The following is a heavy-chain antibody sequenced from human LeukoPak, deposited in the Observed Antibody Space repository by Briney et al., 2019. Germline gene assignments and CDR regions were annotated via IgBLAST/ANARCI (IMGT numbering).Heavy chain of an antibody. V-gene: IGHV1-3*01. D-gene: IGHD1-26*01. CDR1: GYTFTSYA. CDR3: AGAPGATRWFDP. CDR2: INAGNGNT. J-gene: IGHJ5*02. Sequence: ASVKVSCKASGYTFTSYAMHWVRQAPGQRLEWMGWINAGNGNTKYSQKFQGRVTITRDTSASTAYMELSSLRSEDTAVYYCAGAPGATRWFDPWGQGTLVTVSS.